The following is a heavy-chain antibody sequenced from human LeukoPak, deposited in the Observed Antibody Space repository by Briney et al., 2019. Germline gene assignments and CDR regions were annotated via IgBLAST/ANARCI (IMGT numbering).Heavy chain of an antibody. CDR3: AKDREVMSF. CDR1: GFTFSSYA. D-gene: IGHD3-10*01. CDR2: ISGSGGST. Sequence: AGGSLRLSCAASGFTFSSYAMSWLRQGPGKGLEWVSAISGSGGSTYYADSVKGRFTISRDNSKNTLYLQMNSLRAEDTAVYYCAKDREVMSFWGQGTMVTVSS. V-gene: IGHV3-23*01. J-gene: IGHJ3*01.